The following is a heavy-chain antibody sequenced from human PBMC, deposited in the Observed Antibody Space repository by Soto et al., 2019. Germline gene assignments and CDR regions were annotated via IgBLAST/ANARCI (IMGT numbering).Heavy chain of an antibody. Sequence: QVQLQESGPGLVKPSQTLSLTCTVSGGSISSGGYYWSWIRQHPGKGMEWIGYIYYSGNTYYNPSLNSRVTLSVDTPKTQFSLKLTSVTAADTAVYYCARSVFPWGQGTLVTVSS. J-gene: IGHJ5*02. CDR3: ARSVFP. CDR1: GGSISSGGYY. CDR2: IYYSGNT. V-gene: IGHV4-31*03.